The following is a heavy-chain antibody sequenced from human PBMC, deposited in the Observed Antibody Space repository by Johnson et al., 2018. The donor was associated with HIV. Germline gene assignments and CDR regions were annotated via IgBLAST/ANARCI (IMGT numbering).Heavy chain of an antibody. CDR3: ARVRRSGWFDNDAFDF. J-gene: IGHJ3*01. CDR2: IRFDGSNK. Sequence: QVQLVESGGGVVQRGGSLRLACAASGFIFSSYGMHWVRQAPGKGLEWVAFIRFDGSNKFYADSVKGRFTLSRDNSKNTVFLLLNSLRTEDTAVYYCARVRRSGWFDNDAFDFWGQGTMVTVSS. D-gene: IGHD6-19*01. V-gene: IGHV3-30*02. CDR1: GFIFSSYG.